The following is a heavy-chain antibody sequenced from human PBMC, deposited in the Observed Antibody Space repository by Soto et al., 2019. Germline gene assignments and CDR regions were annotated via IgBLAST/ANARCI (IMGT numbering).Heavy chain of an antibody. D-gene: IGHD3-16*01. V-gene: IGHV4-34*01. CDR2: INHSGTT. CDR3: ARVPSPFDYYYAMDV. J-gene: IGHJ6*02. Sequence: SETLSLTCAVYGGSFSGYYWSWIRQPPGKGLEWIGEINHSGTTYYNPSLKSRLTMSLDTSQNQFSLRLASVTDADSAVYYCARVPSPFDYYYAMDVWGQGTTVTVSS. CDR1: GGSFSGYY.